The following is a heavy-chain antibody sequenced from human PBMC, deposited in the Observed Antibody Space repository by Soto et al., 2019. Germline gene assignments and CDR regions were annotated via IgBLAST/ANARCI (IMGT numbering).Heavy chain of an antibody. CDR3: ARGSSSWVYYYYGMDV. D-gene: IGHD6-6*01. CDR1: GGSFSGYY. V-gene: IGHV4-34*01. CDR2: INHSGST. Sequence: TLSLTCAVYGGSFSGYYWSWIRQPPGKGLEWIGEINHSGSTNYNPSLKSRVTMSVDTSKNQFSLKLSSVTAADTAVYYCARGSSSWVYYYYGMDVWGQGTTVTVSS. J-gene: IGHJ6*02.